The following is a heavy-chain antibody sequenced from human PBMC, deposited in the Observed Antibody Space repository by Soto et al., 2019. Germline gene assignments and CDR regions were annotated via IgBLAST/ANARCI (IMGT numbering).Heavy chain of an antibody. CDR1: GFTVSNNH. CDR2: TYSGGST. CDR3: ARSYSNYVNYMDV. D-gene: IGHD4-4*01. J-gene: IGHJ6*03. V-gene: IGHV3-53*04. Sequence: GGSLRLSCAASGFTVSNNHMSWVRQAPGKGLEWVSTTYSGGSTFYADSVKGRFTISRHNSKNTLYLQMNSLRPEDTAVYYCARSYSNYVNYMDVWGKGTTVTVSS.